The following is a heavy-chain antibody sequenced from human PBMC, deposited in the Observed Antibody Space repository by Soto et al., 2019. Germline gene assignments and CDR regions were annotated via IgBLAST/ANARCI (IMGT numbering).Heavy chain of an antibody. CDR2: INHSGST. V-gene: IGHV4-34*01. D-gene: IGHD2-15*01. J-gene: IGHJ4*02. Sequence: PSETLSLTCAVYGGSFSGYYWSWIRQAPGKGLEWIGEINHSGSTNYNPSLKSRVTMSGDTSKNQFSLNLSSVTAADTAVYYCARTRCSSSSCRPSFDHWGQGTMVTVSS. CDR1: GGSFSGYY. CDR3: ARTRCSSSSCRPSFDH.